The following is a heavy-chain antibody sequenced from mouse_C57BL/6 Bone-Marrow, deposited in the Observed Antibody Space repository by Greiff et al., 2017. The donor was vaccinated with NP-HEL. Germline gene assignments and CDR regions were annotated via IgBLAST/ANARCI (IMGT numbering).Heavy chain of an antibody. V-gene: IGHV1-26*01. J-gene: IGHJ2*01. CDR2: INPNNGGT. Sequence: VQLQQSGPELVKPGASVKISCKASGYTFTDYYMNWVKQSHGKSLEWIGDINPNNGGTSYNQKFKGKATLTVDKSSSTAYMELRSLTSEDAAVDYCARPRDSSGSYYFDYWGQGTTLTGSS. CDR1: GYTFTDYY. D-gene: IGHD3-2*02. CDR3: ARPRDSSGSYYFDY.